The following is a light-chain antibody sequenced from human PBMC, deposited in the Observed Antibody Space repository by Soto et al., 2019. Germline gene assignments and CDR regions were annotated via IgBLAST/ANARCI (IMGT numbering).Light chain of an antibody. Sequence: EIVLTQSPGTLSWSPGERATLSCRASQSVSSSYLAWYQQKPGQAPRLLIYGASSRDTGIPDRFSGSGSGTDFTLTISRLEPEDFAVYYCQQYGSSRTFGQGTQVEIK. J-gene: IGKJ1*01. CDR1: QSVSSSY. CDR3: QQYGSSRT. CDR2: GAS. V-gene: IGKV3-20*01.